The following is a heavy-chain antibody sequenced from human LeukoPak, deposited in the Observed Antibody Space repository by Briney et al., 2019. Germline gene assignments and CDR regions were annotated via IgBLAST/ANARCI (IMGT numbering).Heavy chain of an antibody. V-gene: IGHV3-49*04. CDR2: IKSKAYGATT. Sequence: GGSLRLSCAASGFTFSHYWMHWVRQAPGKGLEWVGFIKSKAYGATTEYAASVKGRFGISRDDSKSIAYLQMNSLKTEDTSVYYCTREIARVVDYWGQGTLVTVSS. CDR1: GFTFSHYW. D-gene: IGHD2-15*01. CDR3: TREIARVVDY. J-gene: IGHJ4*02.